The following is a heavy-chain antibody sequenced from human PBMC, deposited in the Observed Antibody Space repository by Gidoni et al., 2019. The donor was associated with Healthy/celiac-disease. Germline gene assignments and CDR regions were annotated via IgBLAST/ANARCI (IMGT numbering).Heavy chain of an antibody. V-gene: IGHV3-48*02. Sequence: EVQLVESGGGLVQHGGSLRLSCAASGFTFSSYRMNWVRQAPGKGLEWVSYISSSSSTIYYADSVKGRFTISRDNAKNSLYLQMNSLRDEDTAVYYCARDPLSGYVFYYYYGMDVWGQGTTVTVSS. D-gene: IGHD5-12*01. J-gene: IGHJ6*02. CDR2: ISSSSSTI. CDR1: GFTFSSYR. CDR3: ARDPLSGYVFYYYYGMDV.